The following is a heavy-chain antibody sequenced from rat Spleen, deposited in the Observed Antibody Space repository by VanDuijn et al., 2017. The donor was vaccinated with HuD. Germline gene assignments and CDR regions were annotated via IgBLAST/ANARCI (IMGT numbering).Heavy chain of an antibody. CDR2: INSAGST. CDR1: GHPITSSYR. Sequence: EVQLQESGPGLVKPSQSLSLTCSVTGHPITSSYRWNCILKFPGNKLEWMGYINSAGSTNYNPSLKSRISITRDTSKNQFFLQVNSVTTEDTATYSCASLYSSYSLYYFDYWGQGVMVTVSS. J-gene: IGHJ2*01. CDR3: ASLYSSYSLYYFDY. V-gene: IGHV3-3*01. D-gene: IGHD1-2*01.